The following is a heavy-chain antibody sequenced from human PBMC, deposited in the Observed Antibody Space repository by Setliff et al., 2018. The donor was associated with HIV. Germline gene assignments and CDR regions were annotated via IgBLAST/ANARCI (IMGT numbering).Heavy chain of an antibody. CDR3: ARDGYYNSWSGYGYYYYYMDV. J-gene: IGHJ6*03. CDR1: GYTFTDYY. D-gene: IGHD3-3*01. Sequence: ASVKVSCKASGYTFTDYYMQWARQAPGQGLEWMGRINPDSGGANYAQKFQGRVTMTRDTSTSTVYMELSSLRSEDTAVYYCARDGYYNSWSGYGYYYYYMDVWGKGTTVTVSS. CDR2: INPDSGGA. V-gene: IGHV1-2*06.